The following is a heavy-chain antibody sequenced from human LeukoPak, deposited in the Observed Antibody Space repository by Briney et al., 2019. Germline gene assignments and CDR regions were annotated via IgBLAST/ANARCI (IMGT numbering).Heavy chain of an antibody. D-gene: IGHD3-3*01. J-gene: IGHJ5*02. V-gene: IGHV3-7*01. CDR3: AKDLGSLGLVPGFDP. Sequence: QTGGSLRLSCAASGFTFSSYWMSWVRQAPGKGLEWVANIKQDGSEKYYVDSVKGRFTISRDNAKNSLYLQMNSLRAEDTAVYYCAKDLGSLGLVPGFDPWGQGTLVTVSS. CDR2: IKQDGSEK. CDR1: GFTFSSYW.